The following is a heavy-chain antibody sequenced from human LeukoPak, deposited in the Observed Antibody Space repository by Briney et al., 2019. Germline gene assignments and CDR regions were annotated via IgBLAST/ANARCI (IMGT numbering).Heavy chain of an antibody. D-gene: IGHD1-14*01. CDR1: GYTFTGYY. Sequence: GASVKVSCKASGYTFTGYYMHWVRPAPGQGLEWMGIINPSGGSTSYAQKFQGRVTMTRDTSTSTVYMELSSLRSEDTAVYYCARNREPELYGMDVWGQGTTVTVSS. V-gene: IGHV1-46*01. J-gene: IGHJ6*02. CDR3: ARNREPELYGMDV. CDR2: INPSGGST.